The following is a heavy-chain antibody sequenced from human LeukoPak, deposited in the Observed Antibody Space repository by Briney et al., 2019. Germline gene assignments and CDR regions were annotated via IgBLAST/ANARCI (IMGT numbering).Heavy chain of an antibody. J-gene: IGHJ4*02. CDR3: AKAHGYSYGYFDY. D-gene: IGHD5-18*01. CDR2: ISYDGSDK. Sequence: SLRLSCAASGFTFSTYWMSWVRQAPGKGLEWVALISYDGSDKIYTDSVQGRFTISRDNAKNSLYLQMNSLRAEDTALYYCAKAHGYSYGYFDYWGQGTLVTVSS. CDR1: GFTFSTYW. V-gene: IGHV3-30*18.